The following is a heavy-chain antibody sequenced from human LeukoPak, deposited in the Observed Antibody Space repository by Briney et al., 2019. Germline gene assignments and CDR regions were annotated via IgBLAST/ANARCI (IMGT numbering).Heavy chain of an antibody. Sequence: GGSLRLSCAASGFTFSSYVMSWVRQAPGQGLEWVSTITGSGGNTYYADSVKGRFTISRDKSKNTLYLQMNSLRAEDTAVYYCAKGLAVAGHFDYWGQGTLVTVSS. D-gene: IGHD6-19*01. V-gene: IGHV3-23*01. CDR3: AKGLAVAGHFDY. J-gene: IGHJ4*02. CDR1: GFTFSSYV. CDR2: ITGSGGNT.